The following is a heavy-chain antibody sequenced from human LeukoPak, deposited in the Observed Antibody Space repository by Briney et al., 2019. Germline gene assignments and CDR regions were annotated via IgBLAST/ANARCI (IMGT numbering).Heavy chain of an antibody. J-gene: IGHJ4*02. CDR3: ARRSPAFLFDY. CDR2: IYTSGST. CDR1: GGSISIYY. Sequence: PSETLSLTCTVSGGSISIYYWSWIRQPAGKGLEWIGHIYTSGSTNYNPSLKSRVTMSIDTSKNQFSLKLSSVTAADTAVYYCARRSPAFLFDYWGQGTLVTVSS. V-gene: IGHV4-4*07.